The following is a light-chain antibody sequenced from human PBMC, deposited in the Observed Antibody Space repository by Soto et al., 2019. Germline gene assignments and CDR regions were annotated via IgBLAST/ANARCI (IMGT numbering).Light chain of an antibody. V-gene: IGKV1-6*02. CDR3: LHDYDYPRT. Sequence: AIQMTQFPSSLSASVGDRVTITCRAGQGIKSDLAWYQQKPGKAPKLLIYAASSLQSGVPSRFSGSGSGTDFTLTITSLQPEDFATYYCLHDYDYPRTFGQGTNVEI. J-gene: IGKJ1*01. CDR1: QGIKSD. CDR2: AAS.